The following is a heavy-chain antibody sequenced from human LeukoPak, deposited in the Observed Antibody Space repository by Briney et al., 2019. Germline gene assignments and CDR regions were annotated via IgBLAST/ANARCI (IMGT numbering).Heavy chain of an antibody. CDR3: ARDRKDAAAAYFDY. CDR1: GGSISSSSYY. CDR2: IYYSGST. Sequence: SETLSLTCTVSGGSISSSSYYWGWIRQPPGKGLEWIGSIYYSGSTYYNPSLKSRVTISVDTSKNQFSLKLSSVTAADTAVYYCARDRKDAAAAYFDYWGQGTLVTVSS. J-gene: IGHJ4*02. D-gene: IGHD6-13*01. V-gene: IGHV4-39*07.